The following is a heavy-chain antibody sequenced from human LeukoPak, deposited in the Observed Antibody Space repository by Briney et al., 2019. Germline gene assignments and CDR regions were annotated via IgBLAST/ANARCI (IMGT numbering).Heavy chain of an antibody. D-gene: IGHD3-22*01. V-gene: IGHV3-23*01. Sequence: GGSLRLSCVASGFGFSSYGLSWVRQSPGKGLEWVSTFSGTSGLTYYADSVKGRFTISRDNSKNALYLQMNSLRDEDTAVYYCATYYYDSSGYFDYWGQGTLVTVSS. J-gene: IGHJ4*02. CDR3: ATYYYDSSGYFDY. CDR1: GFGFSSYG. CDR2: FSGTSGLT.